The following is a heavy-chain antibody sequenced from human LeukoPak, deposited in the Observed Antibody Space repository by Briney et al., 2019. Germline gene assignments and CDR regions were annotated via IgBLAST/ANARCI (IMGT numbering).Heavy chain of an antibody. J-gene: IGHJ5*02. CDR3: AKHPRVVPAAIPGENWFDP. V-gene: IGHV3-23*01. CDR2: ISGSGGST. CDR1: GFTFDDYA. D-gene: IGHD2-2*02. Sequence: PGGSLRLSCAASGFTFDDYAMHWVRQAPGKGLEWVSAISGSGGSTYYADSVKGRFTISRDNSKNTLYLQMNSLRAEDTAVYYCAKHPRVVPAAIPGENWFDPWGQGTLVTVSS.